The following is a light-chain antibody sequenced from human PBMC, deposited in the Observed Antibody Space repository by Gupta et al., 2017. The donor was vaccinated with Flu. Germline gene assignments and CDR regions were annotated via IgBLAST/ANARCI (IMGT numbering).Light chain of an antibody. CDR3: QQYCSSPWT. CDR1: QSVLYSSNNKNY. J-gene: IGKJ1*01. Sequence: DIVMTQSPDPLAVSLGERATINCKSSQSVLYSSNNKNYLAWYQQKPGQPPKLLIYGASTRESGVPDRFSGSGSGTDFTLTISSLQAEDVAVYYCQQYCSSPWTFGQGTKVEIK. CDR2: GAS. V-gene: IGKV4-1*01.